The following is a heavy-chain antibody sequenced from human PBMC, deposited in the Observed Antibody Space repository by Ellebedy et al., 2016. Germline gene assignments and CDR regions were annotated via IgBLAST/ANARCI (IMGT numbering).Heavy chain of an antibody. CDR3: VKGFGWNYGSGSYYNEERGIY. D-gene: IGHD3-10*01. V-gene: IGHV3-64D*06. Sequence: GESLKISXSASGFTFSSYAMHWVRQAPGKGLEYVSAISSNGGSTYYADSVKGRFTISRDNSKNTLYLQMSSLRAEDTAVYYCVKGFGWNYGSGSYYNEERGIYWGQGTLVTVSS. CDR2: ISSNGGST. CDR1: GFTFSSYA. J-gene: IGHJ4*02.